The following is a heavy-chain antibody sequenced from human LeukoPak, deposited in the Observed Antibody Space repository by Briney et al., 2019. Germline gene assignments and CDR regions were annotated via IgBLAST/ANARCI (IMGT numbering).Heavy chain of an antibody. J-gene: IGHJ4*02. D-gene: IGHD4-17*01. Sequence: SETLSLTCTVSGGSISSGGYYWSWIRQHPGKDLEWIGYIYYSGSTYYNPSLKSRVTISVDTSKNQFSLKLSSVTAADTAVYYCARGGGVTTALTDYWGQGTLVTVSS. V-gene: IGHV4-31*03. CDR1: GGSISSGGYY. CDR3: ARGGGVTTALTDY. CDR2: IYYSGST.